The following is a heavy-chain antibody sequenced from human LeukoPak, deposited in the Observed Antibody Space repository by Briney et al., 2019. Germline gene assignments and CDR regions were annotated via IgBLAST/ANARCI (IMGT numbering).Heavy chain of an antibody. V-gene: IGHV3-23*01. J-gene: IGHJ4*02. CDR3: AKEGIPLIGVGATNFDY. Sequence: PGGSLRLSCAASGFRFSIYTMSWVRQAPGKGLEWVAGIFGSGYNTYYADSVKGRFTISRDNSKNTLYLQMNSLRAEDTAVYYCAKEGIPLIGVGATNFDYWGQGTLVTVSS. CDR2: IFGSGYNT. D-gene: IGHD1-26*01. CDR1: GFRFSIYT.